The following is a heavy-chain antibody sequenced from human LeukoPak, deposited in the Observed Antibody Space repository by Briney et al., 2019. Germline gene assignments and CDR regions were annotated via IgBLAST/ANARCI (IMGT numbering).Heavy chain of an antibody. D-gene: IGHD5-18*01. CDR2: IYPGDSDT. CDR3: ARRRYSYGYFDY. V-gene: IGHV5-51*01. CDR1: GGTFSSYA. Sequence: KVSCKASGGTFSSYAISWVRQAPGQGLEWMGIIYPGDSDTRYSPSFQGQVTISADKSISTAYLQWSSLKASDTAMYYCARRRYSYGYFDYWGQGTLVTVSS. J-gene: IGHJ4*02.